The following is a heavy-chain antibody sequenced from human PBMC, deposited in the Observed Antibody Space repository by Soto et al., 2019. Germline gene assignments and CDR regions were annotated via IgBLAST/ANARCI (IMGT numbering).Heavy chain of an antibody. CDR2: INHSGST. CDR1: GGSFSGYY. D-gene: IGHD2-2*01. CDR3: ARVGGYCSSTSCLTYYYYYMGV. J-gene: IGHJ6*03. Sequence: SETLSLTCAVYGGSFSGYYWSWIRQPPGKGLEWIGEINHSGSTNYNPSLKSRVTISVDTSKNQFSLKLSSVTAADTAVYYCARVGGYCSSTSCLTYYYYYMGVWGKGTTVTVSS. V-gene: IGHV4-34*01.